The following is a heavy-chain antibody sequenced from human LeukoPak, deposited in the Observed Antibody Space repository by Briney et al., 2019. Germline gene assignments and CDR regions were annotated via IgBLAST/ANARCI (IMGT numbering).Heavy chain of an antibody. CDR2: IYPGDSDT. CDR3: ARHGGGCSSTSCNNWFDP. V-gene: IGHV5-51*01. Sequence: GESLQISCKGSGYSFTSYWIAWVRQMPGKGLEWMGIIYPGDSDTRYSPSFQGQVTISADSSSSTAYLQWSSLKASDTAMYYCARHGGGCSSTSCNNWFDPWGQGTLVTVSS. D-gene: IGHD2-2*01. J-gene: IGHJ5*02. CDR1: GYSFTSYW.